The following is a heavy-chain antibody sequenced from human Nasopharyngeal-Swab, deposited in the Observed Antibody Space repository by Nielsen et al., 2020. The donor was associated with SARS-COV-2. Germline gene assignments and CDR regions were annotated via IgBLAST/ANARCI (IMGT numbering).Heavy chain of an antibody. D-gene: IGHD2-2*01. V-gene: IGHV4-34*01. CDR2: INHSGST. CDR3: ARIEDCSSTSCYDYFDY. Sequence: HQAPGKGLEWIGEINHSGSTNYNPSLKSRVTISVDTSKNQFSLKLSSVTAADTAVYYCARIEDCSSTSCYDYFDYWGQGTLVTVSS. J-gene: IGHJ4*02.